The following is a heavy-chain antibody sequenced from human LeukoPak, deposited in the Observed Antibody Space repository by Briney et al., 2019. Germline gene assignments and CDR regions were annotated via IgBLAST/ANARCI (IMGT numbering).Heavy chain of an antibody. CDR2: ISGSGGST. CDR3: AKDSPYYDSSGYYYVGEDAFDI. J-gene: IGHJ3*02. D-gene: IGHD3-22*01. V-gene: IGHV3-23*01. CDR1: GFSFSSYA. Sequence: GGSLRLSCAASGFSFSSYAMSWVRQAPGKGLEWVSAISGSGGSTYYADSVKGQFTISRDNSKNTLYLQMNSLRAEDTAVYYCAKDSPYYDSSGYYYVGEDAFDIWGQGTMVTVSS.